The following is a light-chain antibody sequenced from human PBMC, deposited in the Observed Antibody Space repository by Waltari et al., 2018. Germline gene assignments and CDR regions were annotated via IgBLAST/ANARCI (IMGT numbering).Light chain of an antibody. CDR2: AAT. CDR1: QSISDY. Sequence: TCRASQSISDYLNWFQVKPRRAPNLLIYAATGLQSGVPSRFNGSGSGAHVTLTISRLRPEDSASYFCQHNYRTPPTFGQGTKVEI. V-gene: IGKV1-39*01. J-gene: IGKJ1*01. CDR3: QHNYRTPPT.